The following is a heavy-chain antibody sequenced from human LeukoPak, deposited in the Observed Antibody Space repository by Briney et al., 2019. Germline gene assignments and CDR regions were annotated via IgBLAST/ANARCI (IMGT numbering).Heavy chain of an antibody. CDR1: GYTLTELS. CDR2: FDPEDGET. Sequence: ASVKVSCKVSGYTLTELSMHWVRQAPGKGLEWMGGFDPEDGETIYAQKFQGRVTMTEDTSTDTAYMELSSLRSEDTAVYYCATGNYYGSGSYLNWYFDLWGRGTLVTVSS. D-gene: IGHD3-10*01. V-gene: IGHV1-24*01. J-gene: IGHJ2*01. CDR3: ATGNYYGSGSYLNWYFDL.